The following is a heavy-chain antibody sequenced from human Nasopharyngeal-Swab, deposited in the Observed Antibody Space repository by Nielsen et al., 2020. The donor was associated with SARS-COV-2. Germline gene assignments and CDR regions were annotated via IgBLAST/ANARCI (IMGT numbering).Heavy chain of an antibody. D-gene: IGHD6-6*01. CDR3: AYSSSFGYFDY. V-gene: IGHV1-2*06. Sequence: ASVKASCKASGYTFTGYYMHWVRQAPGQGLEWMGRINPNSGGTNYAQKFQGRVTMTRDTSISTAYMELSRLRSDDTAVYYCAYSSSFGYFDYWGQGTLVTVSS. CDR2: INPNSGGT. CDR1: GYTFTGYY. J-gene: IGHJ4*02.